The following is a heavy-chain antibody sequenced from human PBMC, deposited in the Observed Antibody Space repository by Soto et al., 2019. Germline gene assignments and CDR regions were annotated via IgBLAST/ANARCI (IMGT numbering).Heavy chain of an antibody. V-gene: IGHV4-39*01. CDR2: IYHSGRT. CDR3: ARGNVANYFEP. Sequence: SETLSLTCIVSGESISSSSYYWGWIRQPPGKGLEWIGSIYHSGRTYYNPSLKSRVSISIDTSKNQFSLKLSSVTAAHTALYYCARGNVANYFEPWGQGTLLTVSS. CDR1: GESISSSSYY. J-gene: IGHJ5*02.